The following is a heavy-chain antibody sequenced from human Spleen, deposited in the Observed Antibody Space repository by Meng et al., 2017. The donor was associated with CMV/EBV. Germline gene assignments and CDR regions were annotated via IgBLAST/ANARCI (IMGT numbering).Heavy chain of an antibody. CDR1: GFIFSDYY. D-gene: IGHD6-13*01. J-gene: IGHJ4*02. V-gene: IGHV3-11*04. CDR3: ARDSSSISGH. Sequence: GESLKISCAASGFIFSDYYMTWIRQAPGKGLEWISYISSSGSIKKYADSVEGRFTISRDNAKKSLYLQMNSLRAEDTAVYYCARDSSSISGHWGQGTLVTVSS. CDR2: ISSSGSIK.